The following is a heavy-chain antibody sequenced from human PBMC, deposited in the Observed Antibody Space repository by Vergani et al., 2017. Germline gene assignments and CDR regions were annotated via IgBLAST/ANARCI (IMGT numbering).Heavy chain of an antibody. CDR3: ARDVWFGELFGEGRAFDI. J-gene: IGHJ3*02. V-gene: IGHV4-4*09. CDR2: IYTSGST. CDR1: GGSISSYY. Sequence: QVQLQESGPGLVKPSETLSLTCTVSGGSISSYYWSWIRQPPGKGLEWIGYIYTSGSTNYNPSLKSRVTISVDTSKNQFSLKLSSVTAGDTAVYYCARDVWFGELFGEGRAFDIWGQGTMVTVSS. D-gene: IGHD3-10*01.